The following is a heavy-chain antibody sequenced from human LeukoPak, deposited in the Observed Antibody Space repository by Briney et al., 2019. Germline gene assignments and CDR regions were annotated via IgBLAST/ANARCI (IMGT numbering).Heavy chain of an antibody. Sequence: PGGSLRLSCAASGFTFSSYAMSWVRQAPGKGLEWVSAISGSGGSTYYADSVKGRFAISRDNFKNTLYLQMTSLRAEDTALYYCAKDRSSSTIAVRGGYWGQGTLVTVSS. D-gene: IGHD6-19*01. CDR2: ISGSGGST. J-gene: IGHJ4*02. CDR3: AKDRSSSTIAVRGGY. CDR1: GFTFSSYA. V-gene: IGHV3-23*01.